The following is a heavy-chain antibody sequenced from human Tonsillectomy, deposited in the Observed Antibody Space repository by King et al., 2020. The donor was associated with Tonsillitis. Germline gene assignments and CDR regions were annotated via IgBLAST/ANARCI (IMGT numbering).Heavy chain of an antibody. V-gene: IGHV4-59*01. J-gene: IGHJ4*02. D-gene: IGHD1-26*01. CDR2: IYYSGIT. Sequence: VQLQESGPGLVKPSETLSLTCTVSGGSISSYYWNWIRQPPGKELEWIGYIYYSGITNYNPSLKSRVTLSVDTSQNQFSLKLTSVTAADTAVYYCARGGRDSGSPGRVDYWGQGTLVTVSS. CDR3: ARGGRDSGSPGRVDY. CDR1: GGSISSYY.